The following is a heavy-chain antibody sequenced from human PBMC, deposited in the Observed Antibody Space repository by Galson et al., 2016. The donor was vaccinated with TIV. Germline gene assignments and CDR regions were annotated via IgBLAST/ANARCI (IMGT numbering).Heavy chain of an antibody. V-gene: IGHV4-61*02. CDR2: ICISGAT. CDR1: GGSISSGTYL. Sequence: TLSLTCTVSGGSISSGTYLWSWIRQPAGKGLEWIGRICISGATSYNPSLKSRVTISVDTSKDQFSLKLYSLTAADTAVYYCARAHSYDWDNGDDAFDIWGQGTTVTVSS. CDR3: ARAHSYDWDNGDDAFDI. J-gene: IGHJ3*02. D-gene: IGHD1/OR15-1a*01.